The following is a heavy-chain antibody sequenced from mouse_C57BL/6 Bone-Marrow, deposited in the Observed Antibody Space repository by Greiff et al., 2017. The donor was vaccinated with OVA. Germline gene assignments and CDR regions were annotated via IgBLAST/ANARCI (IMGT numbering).Heavy chain of an antibody. CDR3: ASELWLRRGVFAY. Sequence: VQLQQPGTELVKPGASVKLSCKASGYTFTSYWMHWVKQRPGQGLEWIGNINPSNGGTNYNEKFKSKATLTVDKSSSTAYMQLSSLTSEDSAVYYCASELWLRRGVFAYWGQGTLVTVSA. CDR1: GYTFTSYW. J-gene: IGHJ3*01. D-gene: IGHD2-2*01. CDR2: INPSNGGT. V-gene: IGHV1-53*01.